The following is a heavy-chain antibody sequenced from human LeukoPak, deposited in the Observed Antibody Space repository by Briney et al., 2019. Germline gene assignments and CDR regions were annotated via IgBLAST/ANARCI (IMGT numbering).Heavy chain of an antibody. CDR2: IIPIFGTA. V-gene: IGHV1-69*06. D-gene: IGHD6-13*01. CDR3: ARDKLSGYSSSWDAHIFDY. CDR1: GGTFSSYA. Sequence: ASVKVSCKASGGTFSSYAISWVRQAPGQGLEWMGGIIPIFGTANYAQKFQGRVTITADKSTSTAYMELSSLRSEDTAVYYCARDKLSGYSSSWDAHIFDYWGQGTLVTVSS. J-gene: IGHJ4*02.